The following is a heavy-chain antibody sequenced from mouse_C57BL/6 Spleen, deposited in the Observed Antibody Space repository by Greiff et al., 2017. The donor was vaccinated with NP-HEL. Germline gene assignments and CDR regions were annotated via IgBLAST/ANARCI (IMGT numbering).Heavy chain of an antibody. V-gene: IGHV5-9*01. D-gene: IGHD4-1*01. Sequence: EVKLMESGGGLVKPGGSLKLSCAASGFTFSSYTMSWVRQTPEKRLEWVATISGGGGNTYYPDSVKGRFTISRDNAKNTLYLQMSSLRSEDTALYYCARRGPGAMDYWGQGTSVTVSS. CDR2: ISGGGGNT. CDR3: ARRGPGAMDY. J-gene: IGHJ4*01. CDR1: GFTFSSYT.